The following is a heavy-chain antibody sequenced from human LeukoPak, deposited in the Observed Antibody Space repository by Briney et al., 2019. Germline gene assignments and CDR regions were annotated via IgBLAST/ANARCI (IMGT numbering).Heavy chain of an antibody. Sequence: GRSLRLSCAASGFTFSSYAMHWVRQAPGKGLEWVAVISYDGSNKYYADSVKGRFTISRDNSKNTLYLQMNSLRAEDTAVYYRARSLFGFGESWDDYWGQGTLVTVSS. J-gene: IGHJ4*02. D-gene: IGHD3-10*01. V-gene: IGHV3-30*04. CDR3: ARSLFGFGESWDDY. CDR1: GFTFSSYA. CDR2: ISYDGSNK.